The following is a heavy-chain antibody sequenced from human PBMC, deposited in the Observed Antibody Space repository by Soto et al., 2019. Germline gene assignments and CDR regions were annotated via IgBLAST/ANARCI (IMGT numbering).Heavy chain of an antibody. D-gene: IGHD6-19*01. CDR3: VREPWGFSGTWYDC. Sequence: PGGSLRLSCAASQFSFSSYWMHWVRQVPGKGPAWVSRINHDGSKTEYADSVKGRFTISRDNTNNTLYLQMNSPRVEDTAMYYCVREPWGFSGTWYDCWGQGXLVTVSS. J-gene: IGHJ5*01. CDR2: INHDGSKT. V-gene: IGHV3-74*01. CDR1: QFSFSSYW.